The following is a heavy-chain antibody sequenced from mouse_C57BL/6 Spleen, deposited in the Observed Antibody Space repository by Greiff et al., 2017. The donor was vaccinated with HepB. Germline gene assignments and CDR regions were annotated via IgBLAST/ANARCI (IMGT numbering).Heavy chain of an antibody. Sequence: VQLQQSGAELARPGASVKMSCKASGYTFTSYTMHWVKQRPGQGLEWIGYINPSSGYTKYNQKFKDKATLTADKSSSTAYMQLSSLTSEDSAVYYCARKASGTHWYFDVWGTGTTVTVSS. J-gene: IGHJ1*03. CDR3: ARKASGTHWYFDV. D-gene: IGHD4-1*01. V-gene: IGHV1-4*01. CDR2: INPSSGYT. CDR1: GYTFTSYT.